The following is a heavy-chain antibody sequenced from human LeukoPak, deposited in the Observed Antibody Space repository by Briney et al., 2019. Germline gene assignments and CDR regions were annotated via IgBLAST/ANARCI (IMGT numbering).Heavy chain of an antibody. CDR1: GGSFSGYY. CDR3: ARGVVSEQDCGGDCPTNWYFDL. J-gene: IGHJ2*01. CDR2: INHSGST. V-gene: IGHV4-34*01. D-gene: IGHD2-21*01. Sequence: PSETLSLTCAVYGGSFSGYYWSWIRQPPGKGLEWIGEINHSGSTNYNPSLKSRVTISVDTSKNQFSLKLSSVTAADTAVYYCARGVVSEQDCGGDCPTNWYFDLWGRGTLVTVSS.